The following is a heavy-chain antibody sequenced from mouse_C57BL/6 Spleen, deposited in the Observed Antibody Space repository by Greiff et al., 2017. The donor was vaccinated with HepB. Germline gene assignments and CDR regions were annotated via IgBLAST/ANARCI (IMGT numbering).Heavy chain of an antibody. Sequence: VQLQQSGAELVRPGSSVKLSCKASGYTFTSYWMHWVKQRPIQGLEWIGNIDPSDSETHYNQKFKDKATLTVDKSSSTAYMQLSSLTSEDSAVYYCARSEGYDDGGAMDYWGQGTSVTVSS. CDR1: GYTFTSYW. CDR2: IDPSDSET. D-gene: IGHD2-2*01. V-gene: IGHV1-52*01. J-gene: IGHJ4*01. CDR3: ARSEGYDDGGAMDY.